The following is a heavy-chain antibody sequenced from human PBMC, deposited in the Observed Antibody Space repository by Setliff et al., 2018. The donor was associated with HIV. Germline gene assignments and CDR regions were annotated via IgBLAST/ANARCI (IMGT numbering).Heavy chain of an antibody. V-gene: IGHV4-34*01. CDR2: IKHGGSA. CDR3: ARGAYCGGASCSLTRFDP. J-gene: IGHJ5*02. CDR1: GGSFSGFY. D-gene: IGHD2-15*01. Sequence: SETLSLTCAVYGGSFSGFYWTWIRQPPGKGLEWIGEIKHGGSANYNPSLKSRVTISVDGSTNQFSLKLDSVTAADAAVYYCARGAYCGGASCSLTRFDPWGQGTLVTVSS.